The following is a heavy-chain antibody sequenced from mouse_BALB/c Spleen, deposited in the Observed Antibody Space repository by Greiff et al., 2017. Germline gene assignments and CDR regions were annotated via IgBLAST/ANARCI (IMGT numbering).Heavy chain of an antibody. CDR3: TRSRTLGGYFDV. V-gene: IGHV1-15*01. J-gene: IGHJ1*01. CDR2: IDPETGGT. CDR1: GYTFTDYE. Sequence: QVHVKQSGAELVRPGASVTLSCKASGYTFTDYEMHWVKQTPVHGLEWIGAIDPETGGTAYNQKFKGKATLTADKSSSTAYMELRSLTSEDSAVYYCTRSRTLGGYFDVWGAGTTVTVSS. D-gene: IGHD3-3*01.